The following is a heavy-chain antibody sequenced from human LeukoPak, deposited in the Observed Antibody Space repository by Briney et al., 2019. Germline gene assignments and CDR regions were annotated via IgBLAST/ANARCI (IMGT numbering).Heavy chain of an antibody. Sequence: PSETLPLTCTVSGGSISSYYWSWIRQPPGKGLEWIGYIYYSGSTNYNPSLKSRVTISVDTSKNQFSLKLSSVTAADTAVYYCARDSSAAYWGQGTLVTVSS. CDR1: GGSISSYY. CDR3: ARDSSAAY. J-gene: IGHJ4*02. D-gene: IGHD1-26*01. V-gene: IGHV4-59*01. CDR2: IYYSGST.